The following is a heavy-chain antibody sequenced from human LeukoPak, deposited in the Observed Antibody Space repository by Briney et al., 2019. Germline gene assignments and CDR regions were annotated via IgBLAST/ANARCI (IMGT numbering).Heavy chain of an antibody. CDR3: ATDPVFEDSSGFGGLHY. CDR2: INPNSGGT. D-gene: IGHD3-22*01. CDR1: GYTFTSYY. V-gene: IGHV1-2*02. Sequence: ASVKVSCKASGYTFTSYYMHWVRQAPGQGLEWMGWINPNSGGTNYAQKFQGRVTMTEDTSTDTAYMELSSLRSEDTAVYYCATDPVFEDSSGFGGLHYWGQGTLVTVSS. J-gene: IGHJ4*02.